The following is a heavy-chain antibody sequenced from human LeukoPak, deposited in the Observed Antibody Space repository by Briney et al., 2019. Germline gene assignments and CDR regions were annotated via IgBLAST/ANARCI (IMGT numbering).Heavy chain of an antibody. V-gene: IGHV3-30*18. J-gene: IGHJ4*02. CDR3: AKIRNRFIDWLLSNY. CDR1: GFTFRSYA. D-gene: IGHD3-9*01. CDR2: ISYDGSNK. Sequence: GRSLRLSCAASGFTFRSYALHWVRQAPGKGLEWVAVISYDGSNKYYAGSVKGRFTISRDNSKNTLYLQMSSLRAEDTAVYYCAKIRNRFIDWLLSNYWGQGTLVTVSS.